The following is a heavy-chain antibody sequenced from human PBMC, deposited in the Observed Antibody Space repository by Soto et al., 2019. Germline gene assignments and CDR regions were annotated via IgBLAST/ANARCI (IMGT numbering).Heavy chain of an antibody. Sequence: EVQLVESGGGLVQPGRSLRLSCAASGFTFDDYAMHWVRQAPGKGLEWVSGISWNSGSIGYADSVKGRFTISRDNAKNSLYLQMNSLRAEDTALYYCAKDNSGWYDYWGQGTLVTVSS. V-gene: IGHV3-9*01. CDR3: AKDNSGWYDY. CDR2: ISWNSGSI. J-gene: IGHJ4*02. D-gene: IGHD6-19*01. CDR1: GFTFDDYA.